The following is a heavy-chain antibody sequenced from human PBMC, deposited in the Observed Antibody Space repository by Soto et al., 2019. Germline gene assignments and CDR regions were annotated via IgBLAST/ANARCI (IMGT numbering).Heavy chain of an antibody. D-gene: IGHD1-26*01. CDR1: GFTFSSYS. J-gene: IGHJ4*02. V-gene: IGHV3-21*01. CDR3: AREGSYYYFDY. Sequence: EVQLVESGGGLVKPGGSLRLSCAASGFTFSSYSMNWVRQAPGKGREWVSSISSISSYIYYADSVKGRFTISSDNATNSLYLQMNSLRAEDTAVYYCAREGSYYYFDYWGQGTLVTVSS. CDR2: ISSISSYI.